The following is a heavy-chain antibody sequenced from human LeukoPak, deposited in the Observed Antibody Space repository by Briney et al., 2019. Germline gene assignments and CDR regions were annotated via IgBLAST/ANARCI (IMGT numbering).Heavy chain of an antibody. CDR2: IYYSGST. Sequence: SETLSLTCNVSGGSISSYHWSWIRQPPGKGLEWIGYIYYSGSTNYNPSLKSRVTISVDTSKNQFSLKLSSVTAADTAVYYCARVEYSSPQNYYYYMDVWGKGTTVTVSS. CDR1: GGSISSYH. V-gene: IGHV4-59*01. CDR3: ARVEYSSPQNYYYYMDV. J-gene: IGHJ6*03. D-gene: IGHD6-6*01.